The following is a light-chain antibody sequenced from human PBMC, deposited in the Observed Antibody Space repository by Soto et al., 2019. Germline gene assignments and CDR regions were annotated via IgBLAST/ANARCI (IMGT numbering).Light chain of an antibody. V-gene: IGLV1-47*01. CDR3: AALDDSLSGWV. CDR2: RNN. J-gene: IGLJ3*02. CDR1: SSNIGSNY. Sequence: QSVLTQPPSASGTPGQRVTISCCESSSNIGSNYVYWYQQLPGTAPKLLIYRNNQRPSGVPDRFSGSKSGTSASLAISGLRSQDEADYYCAALDDSLSGWVFGGGTKLTVL.